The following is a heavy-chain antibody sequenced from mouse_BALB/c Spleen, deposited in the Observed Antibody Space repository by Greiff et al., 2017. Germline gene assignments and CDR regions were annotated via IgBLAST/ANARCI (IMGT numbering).Heavy chain of an antibody. CDR2: ISYSGST. V-gene: IGHV3-8*02. D-gene: IGHD1-2*01. Sequence: EVKLMESGPSLVKPSQTLSLTCSVTGDSITSGYWNWIRKFPGNKLEYMGYISYSGSTYYNPSLKSRISITRDTSKNQYYLQLNSVTTEDTATYYCARLTTATDYYAMDYWGQGTSVTVSS. CDR1: GDSITSGY. J-gene: IGHJ4*01. CDR3: ARLTTATDYYAMDY.